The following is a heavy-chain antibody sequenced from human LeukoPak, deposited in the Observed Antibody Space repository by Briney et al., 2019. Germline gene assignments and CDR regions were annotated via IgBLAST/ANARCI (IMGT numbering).Heavy chain of an antibody. J-gene: IGHJ5*02. Sequence: GGSLSLSCAAYTFTLSNNYMSRLRQAPGKGLEWVSVIYSGGSTYYADSVKGRFTISRDNSKNTLYLQMNSLRAEDTAVYYCARVVGNWFVPWVEGGLVTVSS. CDR1: TFTLSNNY. D-gene: IGHD1-26*01. CDR2: IYSGGST. CDR3: ARVVGNWFVP. V-gene: IGHV3-53*01.